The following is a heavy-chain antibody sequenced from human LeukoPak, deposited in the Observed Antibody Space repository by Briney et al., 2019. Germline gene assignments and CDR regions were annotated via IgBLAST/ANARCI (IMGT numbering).Heavy chain of an antibody. V-gene: IGHV3-7*01. J-gene: IGHJ6*02. CDR2: IKQDGSEK. Sequence: GGSLRLSCAASGFTFSSSWMSWVRQAPGKGLEWVANIKQDGSEKYYVDSVKGRFTISRDNAKNSLYLQMNSLRAEDTAVYYCARDQVTMVRGVITGHYYYYGMDVWGQGTTVTVSS. CDR3: ARDQVTMVRGVITGHYYYYGMDV. D-gene: IGHD3-10*01. CDR1: GFTFSSSW.